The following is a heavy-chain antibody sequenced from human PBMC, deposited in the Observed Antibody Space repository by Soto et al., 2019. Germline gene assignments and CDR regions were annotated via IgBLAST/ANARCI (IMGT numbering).Heavy chain of an antibody. CDR3: ARISSNGYYPRDY. V-gene: IGHV3-7*01. Sequence: PGGSLRLSCAASGFTFSNYWMNWVREAPGKGLEWVANIKQDGSEKSYVDSVEGRFTISRDNAKNSLYLQMNSLRAEDTAVYYCARISSNGYYPRDYWGQGTLVTVSS. J-gene: IGHJ4*02. CDR1: GFTFSNYW. CDR2: IKQDGSEK. D-gene: IGHD6-19*01.